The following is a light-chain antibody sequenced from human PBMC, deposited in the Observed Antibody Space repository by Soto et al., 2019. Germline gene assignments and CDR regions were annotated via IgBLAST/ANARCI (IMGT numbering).Light chain of an antibody. CDR2: AAS. V-gene: IGKV1-27*01. J-gene: IGKJ4*01. Sequence: DIQMTQSPSSLSASVGDRVTITCRASQAIYNYLAWYQQKPGKVPTLLISAASTLQSGVPSRFSGSGSGTDFTLTISSLQAEDVATYYCQKFSAVPTFGGGTKVAI. CDR3: QKFSAVPT. CDR1: QAIYNY.